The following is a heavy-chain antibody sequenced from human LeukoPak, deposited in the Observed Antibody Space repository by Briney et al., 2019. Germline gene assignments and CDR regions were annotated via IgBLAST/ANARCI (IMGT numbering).Heavy chain of an antibody. CDR2: IISNNTYI. V-gene: IGHV3-21*01. Sequence: GGSLRLSCAASGCTFSTYSMNWVRQAPGKGLEWVSSIISNNTYIYYADSLKGRFTISRDNAKNSLYLQMNSLRAEDTAVYYCARGGHFGSGDIDYWGQGTLVTVAS. D-gene: IGHD3-10*01. CDR3: ARGGHFGSGDIDY. CDR1: GCTFSTYS. J-gene: IGHJ4*02.